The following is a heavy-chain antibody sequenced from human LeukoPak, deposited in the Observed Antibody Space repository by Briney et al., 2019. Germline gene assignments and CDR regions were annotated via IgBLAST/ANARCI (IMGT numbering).Heavy chain of an antibody. CDR1: GYTFNDYY. CDR3: ARGPSGSQLDY. D-gene: IGHD3-10*01. Sequence: ASVKVSCKASGYTFNDYYVHWVRQAPGQGLEWVGWINPSSGGTNYAQKFQGRVTMTTDTSISTAYMELRRLRSDDTAVYYCARGPSGSQLDYWGQGTLVTVSS. V-gene: IGHV1-2*02. CDR2: INPSSGGT. J-gene: IGHJ4*02.